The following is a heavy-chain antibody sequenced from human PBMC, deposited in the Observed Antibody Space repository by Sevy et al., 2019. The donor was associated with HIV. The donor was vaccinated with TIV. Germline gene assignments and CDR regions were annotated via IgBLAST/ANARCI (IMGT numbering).Heavy chain of an antibody. Sequence: LSLTCAASGYIFSSYGIHWVRQAPGKGLEWVAFLSYDERNKYYADSVKGRFTISGDSSKNTFYLQMNNLRADDTALYYCAKDRDVLLVPSTMRDEYPGYGMDVWGQGTTVTVSS. J-gene: IGHJ6*02. D-gene: IGHD2-2*01. CDR1: GYIFSSYG. CDR2: LSYDERNK. V-gene: IGHV3-30*18. CDR3: AKDRDVLLVPSTMRDEYPGYGMDV.